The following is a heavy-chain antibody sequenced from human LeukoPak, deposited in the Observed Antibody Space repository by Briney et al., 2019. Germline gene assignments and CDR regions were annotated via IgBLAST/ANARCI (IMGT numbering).Heavy chain of an antibody. CDR1: GYTFTGYY. J-gene: IGHJ6*02. CDR3: ARDSSFERDYYYGMDV. Sequence: ASVKVSCKASGYTFTGYYMHWVRQAPGQGLEWMGWINPNSDGTNYAQKFQGRVTMTRDTSISTAYMELSRLRSDDTAVYYCARDSSFERDYYYGMDVWGQGTTVTVSS. CDR2: INPNSDGT. V-gene: IGHV1-2*02.